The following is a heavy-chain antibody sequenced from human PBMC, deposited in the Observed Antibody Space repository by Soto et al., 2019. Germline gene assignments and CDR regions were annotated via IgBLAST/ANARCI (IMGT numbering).Heavy chain of an antibody. J-gene: IGHJ4*02. Sequence: QVQLQESGPGLVKPSETLSLTCTVSGGSISSYYWSWIRQPPGKGLEWIGYIYYSGSTNYNPSLKSRVTISVDTSKNQFSLKLTSVTAADTAVYYCASAPGGFGLTYYFDYWGQGTLVTVSS. CDR3: ASAPGGFGLTYYFDY. V-gene: IGHV4-59*01. CDR1: GGSISSYY. D-gene: IGHD3-10*01. CDR2: IYYSGST.